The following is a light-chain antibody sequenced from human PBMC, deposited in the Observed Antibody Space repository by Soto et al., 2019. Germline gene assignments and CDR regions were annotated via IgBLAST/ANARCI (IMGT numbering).Light chain of an antibody. CDR3: QQYDNWPPAIT. J-gene: IGKJ5*01. CDR1: QSVRSN. CDR2: GAS. Sequence: EIVMTQSPATLSVSPGQRPHLSCRALQSVRSNLAGYQQKPAQPPRLLIYGASTRAFGVPARFSGSGSGTEFTLTISSLQSEDFAVYYCQQYDNWPPAITFGQGTRLEIK. V-gene: IGKV3-15*01.